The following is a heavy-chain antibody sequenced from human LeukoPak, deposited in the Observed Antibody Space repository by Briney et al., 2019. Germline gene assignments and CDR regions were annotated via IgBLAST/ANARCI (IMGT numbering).Heavy chain of an antibody. CDR1: GFSVITDY. D-gene: IGHD7-27*01. J-gene: IGHJ4*02. V-gene: IGHV3-53*01. CDR3: ARGWGSFEN. Sequence: GGSLRLSCAASGFSVITDYMTSVRQAPGKGLEWVSTLYSSGNTYYADSVKGRFTVSRDNSKNTLFLEMSSLRAEDTAVYFCARGWGSFENWGQGTLVAVSS. CDR2: LYSSGNT.